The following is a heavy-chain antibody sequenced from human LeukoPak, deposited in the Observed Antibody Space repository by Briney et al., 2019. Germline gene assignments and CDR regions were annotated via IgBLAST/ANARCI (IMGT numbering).Heavy chain of an antibody. CDR3: ARPHSTFFDQDAAYYFDY. D-gene: IGHD3-9*01. CDR2: INHSGST. CDR1: GGSFSGYY. Sequence: PSEILSLTCAVSGGSFSGYYWSWIRPPPGKGLEWIGEINHSGSTNYNPSLQSRVTISVDTSKNHFSLTLSSVTAADTAVYYCARPHSTFFDQDAAYYFDYWGQGTLVTVSS. V-gene: IGHV4-34*01. J-gene: IGHJ4*02.